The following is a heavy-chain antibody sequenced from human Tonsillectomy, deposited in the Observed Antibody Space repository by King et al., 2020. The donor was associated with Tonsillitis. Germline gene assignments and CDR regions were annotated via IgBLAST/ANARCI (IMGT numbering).Heavy chain of an antibody. V-gene: IGHV3-7*03. Sequence: VQLVESGGGLVQPGGSLRLSCEASGFTFTTYWMSWVRQAPGKGLEWVANIKQDGVEKFYVDSVKGRFTISRDNAMNSLYLQMNSLGAEDTAVYYCARDRDADGYKVNAFDIWGQGTMVTVSS. CDR1: GFTFTTYW. D-gene: IGHD5-24*01. J-gene: IGHJ3*02. CDR2: IKQDGVEK. CDR3: ARDRDADGYKVNAFDI.